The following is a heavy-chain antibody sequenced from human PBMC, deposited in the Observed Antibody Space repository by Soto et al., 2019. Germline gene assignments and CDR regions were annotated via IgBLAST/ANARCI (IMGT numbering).Heavy chain of an antibody. CDR3: AREGAVVGSLFDS. CDR1: CGSTSSGDYY. D-gene: IGHD1-26*01. J-gene: IGHJ4*02. CDR2: IYYSGNT. Sequence: PSETLSLTCTVSCGSTSSGDYYWTWIRQPPGMGLEWIGFIYYSGNTYYNPSLRSRVTISVGTSKNQFSLRLTSVTAADTAVYYCAREGAVVGSLFDSWGQGALVTVSS. V-gene: IGHV4-30-4*01.